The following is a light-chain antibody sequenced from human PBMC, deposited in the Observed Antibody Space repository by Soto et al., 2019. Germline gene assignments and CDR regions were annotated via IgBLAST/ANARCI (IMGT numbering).Light chain of an antibody. J-gene: IGKJ1*01. CDR2: GVS. CDR1: QSINNKY. V-gene: IGKV3-20*01. CDR3: QLYSGSPWT. Sequence: EIVLTQSPGTLSLSPGERATLSCRASQSINNKYLAWYQQEPGQTPRLLIHGVSIRATGIPDRFSGSGSGTDFTRTSSRLEPEDFAVYYCQLYSGSPWTFGQGTKVEIK.